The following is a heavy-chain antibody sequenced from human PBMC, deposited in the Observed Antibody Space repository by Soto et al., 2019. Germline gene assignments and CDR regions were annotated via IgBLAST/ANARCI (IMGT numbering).Heavy chain of an antibody. V-gene: IGHV1-69*01. Sequence: QVQLVQSGAEVKKPGSSVKVSCKASGGTFSSYAISWVRQAPGQGLEWMGGIIPIFGTANYAQKFQGRVTITADESTSTEHMELSRRRSEDTAVYYCARDRVDCSSTSCYFLPCFDPWGQGTLVTVSS. J-gene: IGHJ5*02. CDR2: IIPIFGTA. D-gene: IGHD2-2*01. CDR3: ARDRVDCSSTSCYFLPCFDP. CDR1: GGTFSSYA.